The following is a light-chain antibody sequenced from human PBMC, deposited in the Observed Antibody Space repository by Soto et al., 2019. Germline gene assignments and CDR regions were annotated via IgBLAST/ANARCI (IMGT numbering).Light chain of an antibody. J-gene: IGKJ1*01. V-gene: IGKV1-5*03. CDR2: KAS. Sequence: DIQMTQSPSTLSASLGDRVTITCRASQSISSWLAWYQQKPGKAPKLLIYKASSLESGVPSRFIGSGSGTEVTLTISSLQNDDFVTYYCQQYNSYSWTFGQGTKVEIK. CDR1: QSISSW. CDR3: QQYNSYSWT.